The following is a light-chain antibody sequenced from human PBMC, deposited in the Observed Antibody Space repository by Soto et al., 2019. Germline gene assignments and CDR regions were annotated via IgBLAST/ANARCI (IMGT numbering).Light chain of an antibody. CDR1: QSLLHLNGYNY. CDR3: MQALQTPQLT. Sequence: EIVMTQSPLSLPVAPGEPASISCRSSQSLLHLNGYNYLDWYLQKPGQSPQLLIYLGSNRASRVPDRFSGSGSGTDFTLKISKVEAEDVGVYYCMQALQTPQLTFGGGTKVEI. J-gene: IGKJ4*01. CDR2: LGS. V-gene: IGKV2-28*01.